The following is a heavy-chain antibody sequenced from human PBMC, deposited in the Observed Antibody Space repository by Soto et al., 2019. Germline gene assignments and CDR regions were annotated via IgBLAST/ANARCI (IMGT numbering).Heavy chain of an antibody. V-gene: IGHV4-31*02. CDR2: NYYSGIT. D-gene: IGHD6-6*01. Sequence: WTWLRQHPGNGLEWIGYNYYSGITYYNPSLKSRVTISLDTSKNQFSLKLSSVTAAATAVYYCARGSSIAGLYYGMDVWGQGTTVTVSS. CDR3: ARGSSIAGLYYGMDV. J-gene: IGHJ6*02.